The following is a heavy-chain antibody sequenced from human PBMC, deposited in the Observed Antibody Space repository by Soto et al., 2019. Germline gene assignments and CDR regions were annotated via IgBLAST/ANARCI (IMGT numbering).Heavy chain of an antibody. CDR2: INPNSGGT. Sequence: ASVKVSCKASGYTFTGYYMHWVRQAPGQGLEWMGWINPNSGGTNYAQKFQGWVTMTRDTSISTAYMELSRLRSDDTAVYYCAREGAAAGTTDYYYGMDVWGQGTTVTVSS. D-gene: IGHD6-13*01. CDR3: AREGAAAGTTDYYYGMDV. CDR1: GYTFTGYY. J-gene: IGHJ6*02. V-gene: IGHV1-2*04.